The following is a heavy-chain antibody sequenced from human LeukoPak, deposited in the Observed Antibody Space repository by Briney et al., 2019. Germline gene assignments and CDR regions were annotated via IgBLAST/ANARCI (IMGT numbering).Heavy chain of an antibody. V-gene: IGHV3-21*01. CDR2: IISSSSYI. Sequence: GGSLRLSCAASGFTFSSYAMNWVRQAPGKGLEWVSSIISSSSYIYYADSVKGRFTISRDNAKNSLFLQMNSLRAEDTAVYYCARDSGADGGSYYCYYYHMDVWGKGTTVTVSS. CDR3: ARDSGADGGSYYCYYYHMDV. CDR1: GFTFSSYA. D-gene: IGHD1-26*01. J-gene: IGHJ6*03.